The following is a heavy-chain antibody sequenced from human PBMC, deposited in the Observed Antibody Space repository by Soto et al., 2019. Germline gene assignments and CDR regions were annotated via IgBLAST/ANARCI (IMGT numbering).Heavy chain of an antibody. CDR3: ARMETFGSLNWFDP. J-gene: IGHJ5*02. CDR1: GGTFSSYA. D-gene: IGHD3-16*01. CDR2: IIPIFGTA. Sequence: SVKVSCKASGGTFSSYAISWVRQAPGQGLEWMGGIIPIFGTANYAQKFQGRVTITADESTSTAYMELSSLRSDDTAIYYCARMETFGSLNWFDPWGQGTLVTVSS. V-gene: IGHV1-69*13.